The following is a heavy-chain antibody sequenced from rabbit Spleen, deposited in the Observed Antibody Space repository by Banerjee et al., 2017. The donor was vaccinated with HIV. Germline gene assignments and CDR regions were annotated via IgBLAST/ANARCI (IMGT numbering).Heavy chain of an antibody. D-gene: IGHD1-1*01. Sequence: QSLEESGGGLVQPEGSLTLTCTASGFSFSSSYYMCWVRQAPGKGLEWIGCVDVGSSGFTYFANWAKGRFTISKTSSTTVTLKMTSLTAADTATYFCARDTATSFSSYGMDLWGPGTLVTVS. J-gene: IGHJ6*01. CDR2: VDVGSSGFT. CDR1: GFSFSSSYY. V-gene: IGHV1S40*01. CDR3: ARDTATSFSSYGMDL.